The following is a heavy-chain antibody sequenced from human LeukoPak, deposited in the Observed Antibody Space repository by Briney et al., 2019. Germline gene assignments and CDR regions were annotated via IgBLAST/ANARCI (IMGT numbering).Heavy chain of an antibody. D-gene: IGHD6-19*01. J-gene: IGHJ3*02. CDR1: GGSISSYY. Sequence: SETLSLTCTVSGGSISSYYWSWIRQPPGKGLEWIGHIYYSGSTNYNPSLKSRVTMSVDTSKNQLSLKLSSVTAADTAVYYCARPYSSGWYGAIHIWGQGTMVTVSS. V-gene: IGHV4-59*08. CDR2: IYYSGST. CDR3: ARPYSSGWYGAIHI.